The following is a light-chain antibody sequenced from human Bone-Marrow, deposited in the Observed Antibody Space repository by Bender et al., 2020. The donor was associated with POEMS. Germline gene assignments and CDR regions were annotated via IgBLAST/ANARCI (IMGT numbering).Light chain of an antibody. CDR3: SSYTSRSRV. Sequence: QSALTQPASGSGSPGQSITISCTGTSSDVGGYKYVSWYQQHPGKAPKLIIYDVSYRPSGVSNRFSGSKSGNTAYLTISGLQAEDEADYYCSSYTSRSRVFGGGTKLTVL. CDR2: DVS. V-gene: IGLV2-14*01. CDR1: SSDVGGYKY. J-gene: IGLJ3*02.